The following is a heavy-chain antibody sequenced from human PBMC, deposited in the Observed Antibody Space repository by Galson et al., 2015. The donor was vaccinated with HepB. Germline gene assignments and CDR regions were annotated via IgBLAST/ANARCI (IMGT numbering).Heavy chain of an antibody. V-gene: IGHV3-74*01. CDR1: GFTFSSYW. D-gene: IGHD1/OR15-1a*01. CDR2: INSDGSST. Sequence: SLRLSCAASGFTFSSYWMHWVRQAPGKGLVWVSRINSDGSSTSYADSVKGRFTISRDNAKNTLYLQMNSLRAEDTAVYYCARDRLVITGTRALSKRTYGMDVWGQGTTVTVSS. J-gene: IGHJ6*02. CDR3: ARDRLVITGTRALSKRTYGMDV.